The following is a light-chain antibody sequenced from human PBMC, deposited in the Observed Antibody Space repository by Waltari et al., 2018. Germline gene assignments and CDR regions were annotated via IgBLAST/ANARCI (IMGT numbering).Light chain of an antibody. Sequence: QSALTQPASVSGSPGPSITISCPGPSSDVGGYNYVSWYQQHPGKAPKLMIYDGSNRPSGLSNRVSGSKSGNTASLTISGLQAEDEADYYCSSYTSSNTWVFGGGTKLTVL. CDR1: SSDVGGYNY. CDR3: SSYTSSNTWV. CDR2: DGS. J-gene: IGLJ3*02. V-gene: IGLV2-14*03.